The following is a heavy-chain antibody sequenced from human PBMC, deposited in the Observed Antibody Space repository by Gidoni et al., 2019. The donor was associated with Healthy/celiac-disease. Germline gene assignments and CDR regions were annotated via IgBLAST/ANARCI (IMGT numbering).Heavy chain of an antibody. CDR1: GFSLSNARMG. D-gene: IGHD2-21*02. J-gene: IGHJ5*02. Sequence: QVTLKESGPVLVKPTETLTLTCTVSGFSLSNARMGVSWIRQPPGTALEWLAHIFSTDEKSYSTSLKSRLTISKSTSKTQVLLTMPNMDPVDTATHYCARQNPSVVTGTRFDPWGQGTLVTVSS. CDR2: IFSTDEK. V-gene: IGHV2-26*01. CDR3: ARQNPSVVTGTRFDP.